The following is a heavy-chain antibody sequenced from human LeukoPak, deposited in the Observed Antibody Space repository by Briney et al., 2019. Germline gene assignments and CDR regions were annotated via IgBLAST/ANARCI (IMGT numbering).Heavy chain of an antibody. Sequence: GGSLRLSCAASGFTFSDYYMSWIRQAPGKGLEWVSYISSSGSTIYYADSVKGRFTISRDNAKNSLYLQMNSLRAEDTAVYYCAKEAMISDAFDIWGQGTMVTVSS. V-gene: IGHV3-11*01. CDR2: ISSSGSTI. D-gene: IGHD3-22*01. J-gene: IGHJ3*02. CDR1: GFTFSDYY. CDR3: AKEAMISDAFDI.